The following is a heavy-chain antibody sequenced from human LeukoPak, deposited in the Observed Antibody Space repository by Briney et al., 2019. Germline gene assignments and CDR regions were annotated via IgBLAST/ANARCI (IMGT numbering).Heavy chain of an antibody. J-gene: IGHJ4*02. Sequence: SQTLSLTCAISGDSVSSNTATWNWIRQSPSRGLEWLGRTYYRSKWFYDYALSVKSRITINPDTSKNQFSLQLNSVTPEDTAVYYCARDTVAGNYFAYWGQGTLVTVSS. CDR2: TYYRSKWFY. CDR3: ARDTVAGNYFAY. CDR1: GDSVSSNTAT. D-gene: IGHD6-19*01. V-gene: IGHV6-1*01.